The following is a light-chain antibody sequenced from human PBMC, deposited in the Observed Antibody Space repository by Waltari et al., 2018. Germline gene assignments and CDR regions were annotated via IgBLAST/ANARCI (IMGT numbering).Light chain of an antibody. CDR1: ISDVGNYDL. CDR3: CSYGGPSTPYV. J-gene: IGLJ1*01. V-gene: IGLV2-23*02. CDR2: EVY. Sequence: HSALTQPASVSGSLGQSITISCTGTISDVGNYDLVSWYQQHPGRAPKLMIHEVYKRPSGMSSRFAASKSGATASLTISWFRAEDEADYYCCSYGGPSTPYVFGTGTKVTVL.